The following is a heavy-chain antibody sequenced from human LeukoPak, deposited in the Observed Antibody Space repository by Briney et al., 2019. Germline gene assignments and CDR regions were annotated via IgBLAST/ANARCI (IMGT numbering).Heavy chain of an antibody. CDR3: ARDSAVAGAFDP. CDR2: ISSSSSYI. D-gene: IGHD6-19*01. J-gene: IGHJ5*02. CDR1: GFTFSSYS. V-gene: IGHV3-21*01. Sequence: GGSLRLSCAASGFTFSSYSMNWVRQAPGKGLEWVSSISSSSSYIYYADSVKGRFTISRDNAKNSLYLQMNSLRAEDTAVYYRARDSAVAGAFDPWGQGTLVTVSS.